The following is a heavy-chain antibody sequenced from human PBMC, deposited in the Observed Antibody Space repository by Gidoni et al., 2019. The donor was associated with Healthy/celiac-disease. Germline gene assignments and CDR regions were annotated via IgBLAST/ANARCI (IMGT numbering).Heavy chain of an antibody. CDR3: ARTKYYDILTSYYYYYMDV. D-gene: IGHD3-9*01. CDR2: MNPNSGNT. J-gene: IGHJ6*03. V-gene: IGHV1-8*01. CDR1: GYTFTSYD. Sequence: QVQLVQSGAEVKKPGASVRVSCKASGYTFTSYDINWVRQATGQGLEWMGWMNPNSGNTGYAQKFQGRVTMTRNTSISTAYMELSSLRSEDTAVYYCARTKYYDILTSYYYYYMDVWGKGTTVTVSS.